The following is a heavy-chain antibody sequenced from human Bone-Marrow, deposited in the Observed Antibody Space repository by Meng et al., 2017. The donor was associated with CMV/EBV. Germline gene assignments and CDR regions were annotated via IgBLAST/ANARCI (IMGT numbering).Heavy chain of an antibody. Sequence: SETLSLTCTVSGGSISGYHWSWIRQPPGKGLEWIGSIYYSGSTNYNPSLKSRVTISVDTSKNQFSLKLSSVTAADTAAYYCARVRSSSWYYFDYCGQGTLVTVSS. CDR3: ARVRSSSWYYFDY. CDR1: GGSISGYH. J-gene: IGHJ4*02. V-gene: IGHV4-59*01. D-gene: IGHD6-13*01. CDR2: IYYSGST.